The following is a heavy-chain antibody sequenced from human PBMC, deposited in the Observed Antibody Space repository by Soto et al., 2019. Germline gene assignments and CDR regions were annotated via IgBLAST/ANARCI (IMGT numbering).Heavy chain of an antibody. J-gene: IGHJ6*02. CDR2: INPNSGGT. D-gene: IGHD3-3*01. CDR3: ARGVDDFWSGYFGYYYGMDV. Sequence: QVQLVQSGAEVKKPGASVKVSCKASGYTFTGYYMHWVRQAPGQGLEWMGWINPNSGGTNYAQKVQGGVNMTRDTSISTAYMELSRLRSDDTAVYYCARGVDDFWSGYFGYYYGMDVWGQGTTVTVSS. CDR1: GYTFTGYY. V-gene: IGHV1-2*02.